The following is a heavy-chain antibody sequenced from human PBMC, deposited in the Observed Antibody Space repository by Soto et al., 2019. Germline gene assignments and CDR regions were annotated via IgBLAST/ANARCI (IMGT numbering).Heavy chain of an antibody. Sequence: QVQLQESGPGLVKPSQTLSLTCTVSGGSISSGDYYWSWIRQPPGKGLEWIGYIYYSGSTYYNPYLKSRVTISVDTSKNQFSLKLSSVTAADTAVYYCARDIGYCSGGSCYSRSGYYYGMDVWGQGTTVTVSS. D-gene: IGHD2-15*01. CDR2: IYYSGST. CDR3: ARDIGYCSGGSCYSRSGYYYGMDV. CDR1: GGSISSGDYY. V-gene: IGHV4-30-4*01. J-gene: IGHJ6*02.